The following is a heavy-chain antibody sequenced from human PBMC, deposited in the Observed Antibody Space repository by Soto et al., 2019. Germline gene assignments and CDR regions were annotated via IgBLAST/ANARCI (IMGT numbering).Heavy chain of an antibody. CDR3: ARDGPSRSRYYFDY. V-gene: IGHV3-66*01. Sequence: EVQLVESGGGLVQPGGSLRLSCAASGFTVSSNYMNWVRQAPGKGLEWVSIIYGAASTYYADSVKGRFTISRDNSKYTLYLQMISLRAEDTAVYYCARDGPSRSRYYFDYWGQGTLVTVSS. CDR1: GFTVSSNY. D-gene: IGHD6-13*01. CDR2: IYGAAST. J-gene: IGHJ4*02.